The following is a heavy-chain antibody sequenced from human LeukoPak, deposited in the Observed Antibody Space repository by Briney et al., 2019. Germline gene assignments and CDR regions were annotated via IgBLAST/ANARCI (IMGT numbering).Heavy chain of an antibody. D-gene: IGHD3-22*01. CDR1: GFTFSSYG. CDR3: AKDYYYDSSGYYPFDY. Sequence: GGSLRLSCTASGFTFSSYGMSWVRQAPGKGLEWVSAISGSGGSTYYADSVKGRFTISRDNSKNTLYLQMNSLRAEDTAVYYCAKDYYYDSSGYYPFDYWGQGTLVTVSS. V-gene: IGHV3-23*01. CDR2: ISGSGGST. J-gene: IGHJ4*02.